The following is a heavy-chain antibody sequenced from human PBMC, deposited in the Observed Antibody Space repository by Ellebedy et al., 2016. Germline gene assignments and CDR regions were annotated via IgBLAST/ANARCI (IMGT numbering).Heavy chain of an antibody. CDR2: RYSGGST. CDR3: AREGAEGFDLVRYFEN. Sequence: GESLKISCAASGFTVRNNYMSWVRQAPGKGLEWVSVRYSGGSTNYSDSVKGRFIISRDNYKNTLYLQMNSLRAEDTAVYYWAREGAEGFDLVRYFENWGQGTLVTVSS. V-gene: IGHV3-66*01. J-gene: IGHJ4*02. D-gene: IGHD2-8*02. CDR1: GFTVRNNY.